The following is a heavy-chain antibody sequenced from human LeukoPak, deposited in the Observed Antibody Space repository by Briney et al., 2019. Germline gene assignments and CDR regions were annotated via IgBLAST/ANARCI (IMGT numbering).Heavy chain of an antibody. J-gene: IGHJ6*03. CDR2: VNHGGST. CDR3: ARASSGYSGYGPGSYYYYMDV. D-gene: IGHD5-12*01. V-gene: IGHV4-34*01. Sequence: SETLSLTCAVYGGSFSGYYWSWIRQPPVKGLELIGEVNHGGSTSYNPSLKSRVTIVVAMSKNQFSLKLSSVTAADAAVYYCARASSGYSGYGPGSYYYYMDVWGKGTTVTVSS. CDR1: GGSFSGYY.